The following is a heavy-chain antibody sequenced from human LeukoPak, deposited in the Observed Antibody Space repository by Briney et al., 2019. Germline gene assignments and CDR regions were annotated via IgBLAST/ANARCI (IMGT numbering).Heavy chain of an antibody. D-gene: IGHD2-8*01. CDR2: SKNDGSST. Sequence: GGSLRLSCAVSGVTSGFTFSSRWMHWVRQAPGKGLEWVSVSKNDGSSTNYADSVKGRFTVSRDNAQNTVYLQMNSLRVEDTAIYYCHPLAYATNWGQGTLVTVSS. J-gene: IGHJ4*02. CDR3: HPLAYATN. V-gene: IGHV3-74*01. CDR1: GFTFSSRW.